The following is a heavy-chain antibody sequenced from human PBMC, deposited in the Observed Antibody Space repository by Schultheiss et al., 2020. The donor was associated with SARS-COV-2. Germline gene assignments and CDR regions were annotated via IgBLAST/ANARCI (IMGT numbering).Heavy chain of an antibody. CDR1: GGSFSGYY. CDR2: IYYSGST. CDR3: ARSGWDNDFWSGYHYDAFDI. J-gene: IGHJ3*02. Sequence: SETLSLTCAVYGGSFSGYYWSWIRQPPGKGLEWIGYIYYSGSTYYNPSLKSRVTISVDTSKNQFSLKLSSVTAADTAVYYCARSGWDNDFWSGYHYDAFDIWGQGTMVTVSS. V-gene: IGHV4-34*01. D-gene: IGHD3-3*01.